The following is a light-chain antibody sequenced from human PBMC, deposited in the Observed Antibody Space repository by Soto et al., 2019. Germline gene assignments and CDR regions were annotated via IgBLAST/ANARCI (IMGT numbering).Light chain of an antibody. J-gene: IGKJ4*01. CDR1: QSISSY. CDR2: AAS. CDR3: QQSNSPPLT. V-gene: IGKV1-39*01. Sequence: DIQMTQSPSSLSASVGDRVTITCRASQSISSYLNWYQQKPGKAPKLLIFAASILQSGVPSRFSGSGSGTDFPLTISSLQPEDFASYYCQQSNSPPLTFGGGTKVEIK.